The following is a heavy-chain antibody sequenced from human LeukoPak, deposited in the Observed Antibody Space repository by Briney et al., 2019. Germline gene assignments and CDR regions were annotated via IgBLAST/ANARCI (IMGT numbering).Heavy chain of an antibody. Sequence: PSETLSLTCTVSGYSISSGYYWGWIRQPPGKGLEWIGSIYYSGSTYYNPSLKSRVTISVDTSKNQFSLKLSSVTAADTAVYYCARVLNPWFGEFAFDYWGQGALVIVSS. CDR1: GYSISSGYY. CDR2: IYYSGST. D-gene: IGHD3-10*01. J-gene: IGHJ4*02. V-gene: IGHV4-38-2*02. CDR3: ARVLNPWFGEFAFDY.